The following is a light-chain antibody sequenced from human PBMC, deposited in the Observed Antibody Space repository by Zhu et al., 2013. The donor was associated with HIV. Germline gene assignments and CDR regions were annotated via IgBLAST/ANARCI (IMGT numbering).Light chain of an antibody. CDR2: SVS. CDR1: QYISSSY. J-gene: IGKJ5*01. Sequence: EIVLTQSPGTLSLSPGERATLSCRASQYISSSYLAWYQQKPGQAPRLLMYSVSARATNIPARFSGSGSGTDFTLTISYLQSEDFAIYYCQQYNNWLFTFGQGTRLE. V-gene: IGKV3-15*01. CDR3: QQYNNWLFT.